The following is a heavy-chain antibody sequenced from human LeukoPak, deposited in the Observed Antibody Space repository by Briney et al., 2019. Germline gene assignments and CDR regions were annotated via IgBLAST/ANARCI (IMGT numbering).Heavy chain of an antibody. V-gene: IGHV3-23*01. CDR2: ISGSGGST. Sequence: GGSLRLSCAASGFTFSSYAMSWVRQAPGKGLEWVSAISGSGGSTYYADSVKGRFTISRDNSKNTLYLQMNSLRAEDTAVYHCASDSGYDPIDYWGQGTLVTVSS. CDR1: GFTFSSYA. J-gene: IGHJ4*02. CDR3: ASDSGYDPIDY. D-gene: IGHD5-12*01.